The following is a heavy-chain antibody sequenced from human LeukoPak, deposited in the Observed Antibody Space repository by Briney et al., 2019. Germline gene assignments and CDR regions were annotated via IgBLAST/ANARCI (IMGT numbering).Heavy chain of an antibody. Sequence: SETLSLTCTVSGGAISSSSYYLGWIRQPPGKGLEWIGSIYYSGSTYYNPSLKSRVTISVDTSKNQFSLKLSSVTAADTAVYYCARLPGYSSGWSDYWGQGILVTVSS. D-gene: IGHD6-19*01. J-gene: IGHJ4*02. CDR1: GGAISSSSYY. CDR2: IYYSGST. V-gene: IGHV4-39*01. CDR3: ARLPGYSSGWSDY.